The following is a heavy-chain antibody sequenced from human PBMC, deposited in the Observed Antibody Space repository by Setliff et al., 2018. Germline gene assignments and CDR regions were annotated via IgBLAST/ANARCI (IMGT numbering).Heavy chain of an antibody. CDR2: LHTSGSI. CDR3: ARDNTMVGATDY. J-gene: IGHJ4*02. V-gene: IGHV4-61*02. D-gene: IGHD1-26*01. Sequence: SETLSLTCTVSGGSISSGTYYWSWIRQPAGKGLEWIGRLHTSGSIDYNPSLKSRVTISVDTSKNQFSLRLRSVAAADTAVYFCARDNTMVGATDYWGLGTLVTVSS. CDR1: GGSISSGTYY.